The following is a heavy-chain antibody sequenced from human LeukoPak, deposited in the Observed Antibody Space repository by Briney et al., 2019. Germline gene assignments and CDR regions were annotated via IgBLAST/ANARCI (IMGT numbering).Heavy chain of an antibody. CDR1: GYTFTSYG. D-gene: IGHD4-17*01. CDR2: ISAYNGNT. V-gene: IGHV1-18*01. Sequence: GASVKVSCKASGYTFTSYGISWVRQAPGQGLEWMGWISAYNGNTNYAQKLQGRVTMTTDTSTSTAYMELSSLRSEDTAVYYCARGQETTVTPLYFDYWGQGTLVTVSS. CDR3: ARGQETTVTPLYFDY. J-gene: IGHJ4*02.